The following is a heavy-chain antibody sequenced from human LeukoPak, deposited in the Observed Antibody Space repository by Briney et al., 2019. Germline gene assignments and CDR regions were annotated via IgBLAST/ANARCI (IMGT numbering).Heavy chain of an antibody. J-gene: IGHJ4*02. V-gene: IGHV3-7*01. CDR2: INQDASEI. CDR3: ATDRDNSDWQKRFDS. Sequence: QPGGSLRLSCAASGFTFSTYWMNWYRQAPGKGLEWVGNINQDASEINYVDSVRGRFTISRDNAKNSLHLQMNSLRAEDTAVHYCATDRDNSDWQKRFDSWGQGTLVTVSS. CDR1: GFTFSTYW. D-gene: IGHD2-21*02.